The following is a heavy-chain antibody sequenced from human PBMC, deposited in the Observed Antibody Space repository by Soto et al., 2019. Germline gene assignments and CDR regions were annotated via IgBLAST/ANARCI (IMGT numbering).Heavy chain of an antibody. CDR2: ISYGGDNK. CDR3: AKARHSTSWYGVEADF. V-gene: IGHV3-30*09. CDR1: RFIFSDYA. D-gene: IGHD6-13*01. J-gene: IGHJ4*02. Sequence: QVQLVESGGGVVQPGRSLRLSCAASRFIFSDYAMHWVRQAPGKGLEWVAVISYGGDNKYYAESVRGPFAISRDNLKNTLYLQMNSLNPEDTAVYHCAKARHSTSWYGVEADFWGQGTLVTVSS.